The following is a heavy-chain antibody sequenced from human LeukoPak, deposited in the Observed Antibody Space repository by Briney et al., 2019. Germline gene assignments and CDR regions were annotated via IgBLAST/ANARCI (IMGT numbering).Heavy chain of an antibody. CDR2: IYYTGST. J-gene: IGHJ5*02. D-gene: IGHD1-26*01. CDR1: GGSISTYY. Sequence: TSETLSLTCTVSGGSISTYYWSWIRQPPGKGLEWIGYIYYTGSTSYNPSLKSRVTMSLDASKNQFSLELNSVTPADTAVYYCARGGNYWPQWWFDPWGRGTLVSVSS. CDR3: ARGGNYWPQWWFDP. V-gene: IGHV4-59*01.